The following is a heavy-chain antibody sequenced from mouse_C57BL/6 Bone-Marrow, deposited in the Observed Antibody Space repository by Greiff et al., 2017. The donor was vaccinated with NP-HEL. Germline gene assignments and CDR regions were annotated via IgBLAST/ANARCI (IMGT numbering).Heavy chain of an antibody. CDR2: FYPGSGSI. V-gene: IGHV1-62-2*01. CDR1: GYTFTEYT. D-gene: IGHD3-2*02. CDR3: ARHVDSSGYLYYAMDY. Sequence: VKLVESGAELVKPGASVKLSCKASGYTFTEYTIHWVKQRSGQGLEWIGWFYPGSGSIKYNEKFKDKATLTADKSSSTVYMELSRLTSEDSAVYFCARHVDSSGYLYYAMDYWGQGTSVTVSS. J-gene: IGHJ4*01.